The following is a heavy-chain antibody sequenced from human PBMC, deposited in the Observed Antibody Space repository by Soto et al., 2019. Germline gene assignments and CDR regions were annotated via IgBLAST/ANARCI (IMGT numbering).Heavy chain of an antibody. V-gene: IGHV3-49*03. J-gene: IGHJ3*02. CDR3: RRDLLRVPAFDI. CDR1: GFTFGDYA. Sequence: EVQLVESGGDLVQPGRSLRLSCTTSGFTFGDYAVSWLRQAPGKGLEWVSFIRSKATGGTAEYAASVKGRFTISRDDSQSIAYLQMNRLKTEDTAVYYCRRDLLRVPAFDIWGQGTMVTVSS. CDR2: IRSKATGGTA.